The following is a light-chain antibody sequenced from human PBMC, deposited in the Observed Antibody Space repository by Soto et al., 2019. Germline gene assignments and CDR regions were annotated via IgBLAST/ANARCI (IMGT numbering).Light chain of an antibody. CDR2: LNSDGSH. CDR1: SGHSSYA. J-gene: IGLJ2*01. CDR3: QTWGTGIHVV. Sequence: QAVVTQSPSASASLGASVKLTCTLSSGHSSYAIAWHQQQPEKGPRYLMKLNSDGSHSKGDGIPDRFSGSSSGAERYLTISSLQSEDEADYYCQTWGTGIHVVFGGVTKLTV. V-gene: IGLV4-69*01.